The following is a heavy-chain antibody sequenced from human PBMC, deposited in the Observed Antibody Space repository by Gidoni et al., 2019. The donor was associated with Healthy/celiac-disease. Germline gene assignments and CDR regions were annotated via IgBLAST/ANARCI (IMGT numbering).Heavy chain of an antibody. Sequence: QVPLVQSGAEVKKPGSSVKVSCTASGGTFSSYAISWVRPAPGKGLEWMGGIIPIFGTANYAQKFQGRVTITADESTSTAYMELSSLRSEDTAVEYCARNRFHGSGSYYYFKGGMDVWGQGTTVTVSS. CDR2: IIPIFGTA. D-gene: IGHD3-10*01. V-gene: IGHV1-69*01. CDR3: ARNRFHGSGSYYYFKGGMDV. J-gene: IGHJ6*02. CDR1: GGTFSSYA.